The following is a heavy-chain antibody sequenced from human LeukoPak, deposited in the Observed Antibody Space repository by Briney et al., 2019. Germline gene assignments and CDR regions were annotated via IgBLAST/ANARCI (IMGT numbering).Heavy chain of an antibody. CDR2: IYYSGST. J-gene: IGHJ5*02. Sequence: SETLSLTCTVSGGSISSSSYYWGWLRQPPGKGLEWIGSIYYSGSTYYNPSLKSRVTISVDTSKNQFSLKISSVTAADTAVYYCARVYYYDSSGYSNWFDPWGQGTLVTVSS. V-gene: IGHV4-39*07. CDR1: GGSISSSSYY. CDR3: ARVYYYDSSGYSNWFDP. D-gene: IGHD3-22*01.